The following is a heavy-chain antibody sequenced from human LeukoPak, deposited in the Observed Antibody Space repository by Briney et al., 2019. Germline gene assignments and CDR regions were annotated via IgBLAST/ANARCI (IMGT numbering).Heavy chain of an antibody. CDR2: ISGSSSYI. CDR1: GFTFSSYS. CDR3: ARVLEEAAFDI. V-gene: IGHV3-21*01. Sequence: GGSLRLSCAASGFTFSSYSMNWVRQAPGKGLEWVSSISGSSSYIYYADSVKGRFTISRDNAKNSLYLQMNSLRAEDTAVYYCARVLEEAAFDIWGQGTMVTVSS. D-gene: IGHD3-3*01. J-gene: IGHJ3*02.